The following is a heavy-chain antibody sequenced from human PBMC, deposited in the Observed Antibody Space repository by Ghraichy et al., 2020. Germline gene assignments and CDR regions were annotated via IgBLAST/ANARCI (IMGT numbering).Heavy chain of an antibody. J-gene: IGHJ6*03. CDR2: IYHSGTT. Sequence: SKTLSLTCTVSGYSISSGYYWGWIRQPPGKGLEWIGSIYHSGTTYYNPSLKSRVTISVDTSKNQFSLRLNSVTAADTAVFYCARVSAADINYFYYYYYMDVWGKGTTVTVSS. V-gene: IGHV4-38-2*02. CDR3: ARVSAADINYFYYYYYMDV. D-gene: IGHD6-13*01. CDR1: GYSISSGYY.